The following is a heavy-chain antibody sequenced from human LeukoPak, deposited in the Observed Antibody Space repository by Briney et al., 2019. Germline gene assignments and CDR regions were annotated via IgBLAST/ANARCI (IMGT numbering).Heavy chain of an antibody. CDR1: GFTFGDYA. Sequence: PGGSLRLSCTASGFTFGDYAMSWVRQAPGKGLEWVGFIRSKAYGGTTEYAASVKGRFTISRDDSKSIAYLQMNSLETEDTAVYYCIDYGGNYWGQGTLVTVSS. CDR2: IRSKAYGGTT. D-gene: IGHD4-23*01. V-gene: IGHV3-49*04. J-gene: IGHJ4*02. CDR3: IDYGGNY.